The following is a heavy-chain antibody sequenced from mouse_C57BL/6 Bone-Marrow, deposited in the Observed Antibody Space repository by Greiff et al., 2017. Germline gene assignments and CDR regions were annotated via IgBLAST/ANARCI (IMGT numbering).Heavy chain of an antibody. Sequence: VQLQQSGAELVKPGASVKISCKASGYAFSSYWMNWVKQRPGKGLEWIGQLYPGDGDTNYNGKFKGKATLTADKASSTAYMQLSSTTSEDSAVYFCARGHYYCSSYGYWYFDVWGTGTTVTVSS. CDR3: ARGHYYCSSYGYWYFDV. CDR1: GYAFSSYW. V-gene: IGHV1-80*01. D-gene: IGHD1-1*01. J-gene: IGHJ1*03. CDR2: LYPGDGDT.